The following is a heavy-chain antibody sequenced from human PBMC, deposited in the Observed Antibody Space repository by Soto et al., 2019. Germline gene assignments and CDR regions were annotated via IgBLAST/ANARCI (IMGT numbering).Heavy chain of an antibody. CDR2: MSAYEGNR. J-gene: IGHJ5*02. D-gene: IGHD3-10*01. V-gene: IGHV1-18*04. CDR3: ARGGSGTWWFDP. Sequence: QVQLVQSGAEVKKPGASVKVSCKTSGYTFTNYGINWVRQAPGQGLEWMGWMSAYEGNRKYAPKVPGRVTLTTDTSTSTAYMALRSLRSDDTAVYYCARGGSGTWWFDPWGQGTLVTVSS. CDR1: GYTFTNYG.